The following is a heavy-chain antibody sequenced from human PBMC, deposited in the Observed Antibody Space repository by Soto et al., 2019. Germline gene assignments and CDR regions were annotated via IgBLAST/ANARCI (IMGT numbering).Heavy chain of an antibody. D-gene: IGHD3-10*02. J-gene: IGHJ2*01. CDR3: AKGYLRGFFDL. Sequence: QVQLVESGGGVVQPGRSLRLSCVAPGFTFSDYGMHWVRQTPGKGLEWVARLSYDGSDVYFADSMKGRSTISRDNSKSTLYLQMNSLRPEDTAVYYCAKGYLRGFFDLWGRGTLVTVSS. CDR1: GFTFSDYG. V-gene: IGHV3-30*18. CDR2: LSYDGSDV.